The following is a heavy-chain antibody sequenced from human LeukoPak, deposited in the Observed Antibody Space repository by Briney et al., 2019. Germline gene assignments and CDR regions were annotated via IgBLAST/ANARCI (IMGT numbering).Heavy chain of an antibody. D-gene: IGHD3-10*02. CDR1: RFTFSSYG. Sequence: GGSLRLSCAASRFTFSSYGMHWVRQAPGKGLEWVAYIQYDGSNEQYADSAKGRFSISRDSSKSILYLQMNSLRAEDTAVYYCAELGITMSGGVWGKGTTVTISS. CDR2: IQYDGSNE. CDR3: AELGITMSGGV. J-gene: IGHJ6*04. V-gene: IGHV3-30*02.